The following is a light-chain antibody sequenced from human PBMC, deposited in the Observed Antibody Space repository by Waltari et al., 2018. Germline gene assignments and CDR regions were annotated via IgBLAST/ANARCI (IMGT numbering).Light chain of an antibody. CDR1: SSDVVGSNY. J-gene: IGLJ3*02. Sequence: QSALTQPASVSGSPGQSITISCTGTSSDVVGSNYVSWYQQRPGKAPKLIIYEVNNRPSGVSNRLSGSKSGHTASLTISGLQPEDEADYYCSSYRTTNTWVFGGGTKLTVL. CDR3: SSYRTTNTWV. V-gene: IGLV2-14*01. CDR2: EVN.